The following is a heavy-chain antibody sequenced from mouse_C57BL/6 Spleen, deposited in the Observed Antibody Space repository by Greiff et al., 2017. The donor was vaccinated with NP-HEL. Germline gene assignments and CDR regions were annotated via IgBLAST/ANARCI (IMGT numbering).Heavy chain of an antibody. J-gene: IGHJ1*03. D-gene: IGHD2-3*01. V-gene: IGHV2-5*01. CDR2: IWRGGST. CDR3: AKNEGYSHWYFDV. CDR1: GFSLTSYG. Sequence: QVQLQQSGPGLVQPSQSLSITCTVSGFSLTSYGVHWVRQSPGKGLEWLGVIWRGGSTDYNAAFMSRLSITKDNSKSQVFFKMNSLQADDTAIYYCAKNEGYSHWYFDVWGTGTTVTVSS.